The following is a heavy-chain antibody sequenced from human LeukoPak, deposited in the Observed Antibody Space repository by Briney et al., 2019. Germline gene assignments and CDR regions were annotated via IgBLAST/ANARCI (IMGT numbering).Heavy chain of an antibody. D-gene: IGHD4/OR15-4a*01. J-gene: IGHJ4*02. CDR3: ARNADYCLDY. Sequence: PSETLSLTCTVSGGSISSYYWSWIRQPPGQGLEWIGYIYYSGSTNYNPSLKSRVTISVDTSKNQFSLKLSSVTAADTAVYYCARNADYCLDYWGQGTLVTVSS. CDR1: GGSISSYY. V-gene: IGHV4-59*08. CDR2: IYYSGST.